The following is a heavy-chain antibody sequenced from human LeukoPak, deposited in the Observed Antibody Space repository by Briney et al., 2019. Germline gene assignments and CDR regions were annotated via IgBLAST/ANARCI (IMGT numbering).Heavy chain of an antibody. CDR3: ARDSYYYYYMDV. J-gene: IGHJ6*03. CDR1: GFTFSDYY. V-gene: IGHV3-11*04. CDR2: ISSSGSTI. Sequence: GGSLRLSCAASGFTFSDYYMSWIRQAPGKGLEWVSYISSSGSTIYYADSVKGRFTISRDNAKNSLYLRVNSLRAEDTAVYYCARDSYYYYYMDVWGKGTTVTVSS.